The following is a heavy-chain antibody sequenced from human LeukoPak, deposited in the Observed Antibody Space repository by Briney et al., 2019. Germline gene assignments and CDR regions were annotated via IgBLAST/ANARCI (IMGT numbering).Heavy chain of an antibody. CDR2: ISSNGGST. D-gene: IGHD3-10*01. CDR1: GFTFSSYA. CDR3: AKDRDQMVRGGAYFDY. J-gene: IGHJ4*02. V-gene: IGHV3-64D*06. Sequence: PGGSLRLSCSASGFTFSSYAMHWVRQAPGKGLEYVSAISSNGGSTYYTDSVKGRFTISRDNSKNTLYLQMTSLRVDDTAVYYCAKDRDQMVRGGAYFDYWGQGTLVTVSS.